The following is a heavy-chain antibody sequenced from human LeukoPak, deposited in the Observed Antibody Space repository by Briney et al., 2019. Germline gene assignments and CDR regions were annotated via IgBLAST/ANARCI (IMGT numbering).Heavy chain of an antibody. D-gene: IGHD3-10*02. Sequence: GGSLRLSCAASGFTVSSNEMSWVRQAPGKGLEWVSGINWNGGSTGYADSVKGRFTISRDNAKNSLYLQMNSLRAEDTAVYYCAELGITMIGGVWGKGTTVTISS. CDR2: INWNGGST. V-gene: IGHV3-20*04. CDR1: GFTVSSNE. J-gene: IGHJ6*04. CDR3: AELGITMIGGV.